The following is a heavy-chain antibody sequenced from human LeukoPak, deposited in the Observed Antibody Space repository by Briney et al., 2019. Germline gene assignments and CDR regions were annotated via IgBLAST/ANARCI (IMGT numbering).Heavy chain of an antibody. Sequence: GGSLRLSCAASGFTFSSYTMSWVRQAPGEGLEWVSSITGSGASTYYADSVKGRFTISRDNSNNTLYLQMNSLRAEDTAVYYCAKGGNSNYYCSMDVWGQGTTVTVSS. D-gene: IGHD4-23*01. J-gene: IGHJ6*02. CDR3: AKGGNSNYYCSMDV. CDR1: GFTFSSYT. V-gene: IGHV3-23*01. CDR2: ITGSGAST.